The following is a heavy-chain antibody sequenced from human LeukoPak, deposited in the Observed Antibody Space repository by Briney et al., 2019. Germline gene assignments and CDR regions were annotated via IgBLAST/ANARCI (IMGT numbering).Heavy chain of an antibody. Sequence: GGSLRLSCAASGFTFSTYWMHWVRQAPGKGLVWVSRINGDGGSRNYADSVKGRFTISRDNTKNTLYLQMSSLRVEDTAVYYCASASSHRTAAGGDYWGQGTLVTVST. CDR2: INGDGGSR. J-gene: IGHJ4*02. V-gene: IGHV3-74*01. D-gene: IGHD6-13*01. CDR1: GFTFSTYW. CDR3: ASASSHRTAAGGDY.